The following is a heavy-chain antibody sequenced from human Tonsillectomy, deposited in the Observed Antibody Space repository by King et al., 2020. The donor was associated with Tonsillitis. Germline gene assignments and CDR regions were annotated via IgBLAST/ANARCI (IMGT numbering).Heavy chain of an antibody. CDR2: INHSGST. Sequence: VQLQQWGAGLLKPSETLSLTCAVYGGSFRGYYWSWIRQSPGKGLEWSGEINHSGSTNYNPSLKSRVTISVDTSKNQFSLKLSSVTAADTAVYYCARTGGDYGDYNFDYWGQGTLVTVSS. D-gene: IGHD4-17*01. J-gene: IGHJ4*02. V-gene: IGHV4-34*01. CDR1: GGSFRGYY. CDR3: ARTGGDYGDYNFDY.